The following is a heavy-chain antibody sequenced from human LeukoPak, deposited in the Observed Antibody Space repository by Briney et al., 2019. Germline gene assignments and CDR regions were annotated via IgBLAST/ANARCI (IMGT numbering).Heavy chain of an antibody. J-gene: IGHJ3*02. CDR1: GYSFTSYW. Sequence: GESLKISCKGSGYSFTSYWIGWVRQMPGKGLEWMGIIYPGDSDTRYSPSFQGQVTISADKSISTAYLQWSSLKASDTAMYYCARRKKEDFWSGYYAFDIWGQGTMVTVSS. CDR3: ARRKKEDFWSGYYAFDI. V-gene: IGHV5-51*01. D-gene: IGHD3-3*01. CDR2: IYPGDSDT.